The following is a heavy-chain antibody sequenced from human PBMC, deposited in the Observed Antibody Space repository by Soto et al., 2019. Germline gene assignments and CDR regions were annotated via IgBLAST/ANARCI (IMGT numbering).Heavy chain of an antibody. Sequence: PGGSLRLSCGASGFTFSRYCMNWVRQAPGKGLEWVANINQDGGQTYYVDSVKGRFTISRNNAKNFLYLQMDSLRAEDTAVYYCASPPTNLDYDDDTWFDPWGQGTLVTVSS. D-gene: IGHD4-17*01. CDR2: INQDGGQT. CDR1: GFTFSRYC. CDR3: ASPPTNLDYDDDTWFDP. V-gene: IGHV3-7*01. J-gene: IGHJ5*02.